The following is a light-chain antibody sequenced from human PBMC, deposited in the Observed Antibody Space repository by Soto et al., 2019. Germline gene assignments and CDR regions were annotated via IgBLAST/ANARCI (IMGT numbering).Light chain of an antibody. V-gene: IGLV2-14*01. CDR3: SSYSSTSSRV. J-gene: IGLJ1*01. CDR2: EVS. CDR1: SSDVGGYDY. Sequence: QSVVTQPASMSGSPGQSITISCTGTSSDVGGYDYVSWYQQHAGKAPKLVIYEVSNRPSGVSNRFSGSKSGNTASLIISGLQAEDEADYYCSSYSSTSSRVFGTGTKVTVL.